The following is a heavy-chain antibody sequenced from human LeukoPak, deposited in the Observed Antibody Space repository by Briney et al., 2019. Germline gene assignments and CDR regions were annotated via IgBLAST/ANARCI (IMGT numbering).Heavy chain of an antibody. J-gene: IGHJ4*02. D-gene: IGHD6-13*01. Sequence: SETLSLTCTVSGGSISSSSYYWGWIRQPPGEGLEWIGSIYYSGSTYYNPSLKSRVTISVDTSKNQFSLKLSSVTAADTAVYYCARPYSSSRPLIDYWGQGTLVTVSS. V-gene: IGHV4-39*01. CDR2: IYYSGST. CDR1: GGSISSSSYY. CDR3: ARPYSSSRPLIDY.